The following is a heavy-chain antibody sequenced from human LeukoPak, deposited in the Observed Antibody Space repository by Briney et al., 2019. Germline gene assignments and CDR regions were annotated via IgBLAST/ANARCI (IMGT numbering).Heavy chain of an antibody. CDR1: GFVFSSYW. CDR3: ARGDDESLDH. V-gene: IGHV3-74*01. J-gene: IGHJ4*02. Sequence: PGGSLRLSCAASGFVFSSYWMHWVCQVPGRGLVWVSRIYTDGSYTNYADSVKGRFTISRDNAKNTLSLHMNSLRAEDMGVYYCARGDDESLDHWGQGTLVTVSS. CDR2: IYTDGSYT. D-gene: IGHD3-16*01.